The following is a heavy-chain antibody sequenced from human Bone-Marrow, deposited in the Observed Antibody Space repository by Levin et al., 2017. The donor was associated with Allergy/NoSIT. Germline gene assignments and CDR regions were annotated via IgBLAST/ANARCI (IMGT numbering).Heavy chain of an antibody. D-gene: IGHD6-19*01. CDR3: AKATWRYSSGWFGY. CDR1: GFTFDDYA. CDR2: ISWNSGSL. J-gene: IGHJ4*02. V-gene: IGHV3-9*01. Sequence: GGSLRLSCAASGFTFDDYAMHWVRQAPGKGLEWVSGISWNSGSLGYADSVKGRFTSSRDKAKDTLYLQKSSVGGGEAALDYGAKATWRYSSGWFGYWGRGTLV.